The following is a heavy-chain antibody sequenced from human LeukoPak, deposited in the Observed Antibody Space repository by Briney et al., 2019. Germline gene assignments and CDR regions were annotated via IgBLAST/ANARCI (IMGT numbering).Heavy chain of an antibody. CDR1: GYTFTSYY. Sequence: SVKVSCKASGYTFTSYYMHWVRQAPGQGLEWMGGIIPIFGTANYAQKFQGRVTITADKSTSTAYMELSSLRSEDTTVYYCARCESSGGPWGQGTLVTVSS. CDR2: IIPIFGTA. V-gene: IGHV1-69*06. CDR3: ARCESSGGP. D-gene: IGHD3-10*01. J-gene: IGHJ5*02.